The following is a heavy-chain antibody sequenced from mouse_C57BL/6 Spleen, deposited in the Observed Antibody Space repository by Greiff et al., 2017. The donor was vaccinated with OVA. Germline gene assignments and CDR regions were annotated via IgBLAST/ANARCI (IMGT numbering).Heavy chain of an antibody. CDR2: IDPSDSYT. J-gene: IGHJ2*01. CDR1: GYTFTSYW. Sequence: QVQLQQPGAELVKPGASVKLSCKASGYTFTSYWMQWVKQRPGQGLEWIGEIDPSDSYTNYNQKFKGKATLTVDTSSSTAYLQLSSLTSEDSAVYYCARGGYYGSRKFDDWGQGTTLTVSS. CDR3: ARGGYYGSRKFDD. V-gene: IGHV1-50*01. D-gene: IGHD1-1*01.